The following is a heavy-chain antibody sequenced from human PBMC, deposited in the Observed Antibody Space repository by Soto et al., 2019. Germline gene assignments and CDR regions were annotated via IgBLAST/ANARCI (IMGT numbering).Heavy chain of an antibody. CDR2: IYYSGST. V-gene: IGHV4-39*01. CDR3: ARHGTVAAEIDY. D-gene: IGHD1-26*01. J-gene: IGHJ4*02. Sequence: SETLSLTCTVSGGSISSSSYYRGWIRQPPGKGLEWIGSIYYSGSTYYNPSLKSRVTISVDTSKNQFSLKLSSVTAADTAVYYCARHGTVAAEIDYWGQGTLVTVSS. CDR1: GGSISSSSYY.